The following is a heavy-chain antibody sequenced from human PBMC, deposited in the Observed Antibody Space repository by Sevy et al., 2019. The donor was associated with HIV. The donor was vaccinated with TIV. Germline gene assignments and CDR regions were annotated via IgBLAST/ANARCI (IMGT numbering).Heavy chain of an antibody. CDR2: ISGSSAYI. Sequence: RGSLRLSCAVSGFTFSTYSMTWVRQAPGKGLEWVSSISGSSAYIHYADSLKGRFTISRDNAKNSLYLQMNSLRAEDTAVYYCARQRAGGIAALDYWGQGTLVTVSS. J-gene: IGHJ4*02. CDR1: GFTFSTYS. V-gene: IGHV3-21*01. D-gene: IGHD6-13*01. CDR3: ARQRAGGIAALDY.